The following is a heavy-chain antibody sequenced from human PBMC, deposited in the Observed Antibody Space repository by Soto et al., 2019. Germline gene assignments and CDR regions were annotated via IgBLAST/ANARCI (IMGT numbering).Heavy chain of an antibody. Sequence: SETLSLTCAVYGGSFSCYYWSWIRQPPGKGLEWIGEINHSGSTNYNPSLKSRVTISVDTSKNQFSLKLSSVTAADTAVYYCASSYHYDSSGVFDYWGQGTLVTVSS. CDR1: GGSFSCYY. CDR3: ASSYHYDSSGVFDY. D-gene: IGHD3-22*01. V-gene: IGHV4-34*01. CDR2: INHSGST. J-gene: IGHJ4*02.